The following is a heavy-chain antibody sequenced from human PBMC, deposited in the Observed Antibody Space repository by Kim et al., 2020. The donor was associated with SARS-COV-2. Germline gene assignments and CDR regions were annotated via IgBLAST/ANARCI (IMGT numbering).Heavy chain of an antibody. V-gene: IGHV3-53*01. CDR1: GFFVSNTY. D-gene: IGHD2-21*02. Sequence: GGSLRLSCAASGFFVSNTYLSWVRQAPGKGLEWVSVSYTGATTYYADSVRGRFTISRDNSRNTVYLQMNSLRAEDTAVYYCARLGPVTANYYYGMDVWGQGTTVTVSS. J-gene: IGHJ6*02. CDR3: ARLGPVTANYYYGMDV. CDR2: SYTGATT.